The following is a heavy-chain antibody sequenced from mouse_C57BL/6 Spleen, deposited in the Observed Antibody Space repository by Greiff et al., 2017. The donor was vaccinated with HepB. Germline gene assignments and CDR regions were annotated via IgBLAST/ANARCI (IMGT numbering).Heavy chain of an antibody. CDR3: ARASYDEAAWFAY. D-gene: IGHD2-12*01. Sequence: QVQLQQPGAELVRPGSSVKLSCKASGYTFTSYWMHWVKQRPIQGLEWIGNIDPSDSETHYNQKFKDKATLTVDKSSSTAYMQLSSLTSEDSAVYYCARASYDEAAWFAYWAQGTLVTVSA. V-gene: IGHV1-52*01. CDR1: GYTFTSYW. J-gene: IGHJ3*01. CDR2: IDPSDSET.